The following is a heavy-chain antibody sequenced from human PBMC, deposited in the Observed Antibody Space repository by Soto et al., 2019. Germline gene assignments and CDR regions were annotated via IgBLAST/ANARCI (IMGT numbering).Heavy chain of an antibody. J-gene: IGHJ4*02. V-gene: IGHV1-3*01. D-gene: IGHD3-22*01. CDR1: GYTLRNYA. CDR3: VRAARGTYSRGWYGVC. Sequence: GASVKVSCKASGYTLRNYAIHWVRQAPGQSLEWMGWINGDDAKTKYSQNLQGRVTIARATSANTASMELGSLRSEDTAVYYCVRAARGTYSRGWYGVCWGQGTLVTVSS. CDR2: INGDDAKT.